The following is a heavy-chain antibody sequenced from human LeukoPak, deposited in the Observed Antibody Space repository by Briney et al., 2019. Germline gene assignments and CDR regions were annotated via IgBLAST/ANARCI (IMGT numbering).Heavy chain of an antibody. CDR3: ARRICDRGDGTNSCYAHFDY. Sequence: SETLSLTCTVSGGSISSYYWSWIRQPPGKGLEWIGYIYYSGSTNYNPSLKSRVTISVDTSKNQFSLKLSSVTAADTAVYYCARRICDRGDGTNSCYAHFDYWGQGTLVTVSS. D-gene: IGHD2-2*01. CDR2: IYYSGST. V-gene: IGHV4-59*08. CDR1: GGSISSYY. J-gene: IGHJ4*02.